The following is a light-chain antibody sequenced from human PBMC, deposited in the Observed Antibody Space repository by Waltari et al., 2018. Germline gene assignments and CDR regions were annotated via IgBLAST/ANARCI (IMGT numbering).Light chain of an antibody. CDR3: LQDYSYPWT. J-gene: IGKJ1*01. Sequence: AIQMTQSPSSLSASVGDRVTITCRASPGSSNDLGWYQQRPRKAPKLLIYGSSTLQSGGPSRFSGSGFGTDFTLTINSLQPEDFATYYCLQDYSYPWTFGQGTKVEIK. CDR1: PGSSND. V-gene: IGKV1-6*01. CDR2: GSS.